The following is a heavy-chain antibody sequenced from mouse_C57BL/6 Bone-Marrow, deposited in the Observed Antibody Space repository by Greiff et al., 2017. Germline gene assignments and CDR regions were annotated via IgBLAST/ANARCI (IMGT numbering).Heavy chain of an antibody. CDR1: GYTFTSYG. CDR3: ARGGDYYGCLAY. D-gene: IGHD1-1*01. Sequence: QVQLQQPGAELVRPGASVKLSCKASGYTFTSYGMRWVKQRPGQGLEWIGKIYPTSGNTYYNEKFKGKATLTVDKSSSTAYMQLRRLTSEDSAVYFCARGGDYYGCLAYWGQGTLVTVSA. V-gene: IGHV1-64*01. J-gene: IGHJ3*01. CDR2: IYPTSGNT.